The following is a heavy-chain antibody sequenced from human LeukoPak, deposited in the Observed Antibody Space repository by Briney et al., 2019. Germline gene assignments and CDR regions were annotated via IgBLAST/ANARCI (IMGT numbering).Heavy chain of an antibody. CDR3: ARGLVARGMATIYFDY. D-gene: IGHD5-24*01. V-gene: IGHV4-59*11. J-gene: IGHJ4*02. CDR1: GGSISSHY. Sequence: SETLSLTCTVSGGSISSHYWSWIQQPPGKGLEWIGYIYYSGSTNYNPSLKSRVTISVDTSKNQFSLKLSSVTAADTAVYYCARGLVARGMATIYFDYWGQGTLVTVSS. CDR2: IYYSGST.